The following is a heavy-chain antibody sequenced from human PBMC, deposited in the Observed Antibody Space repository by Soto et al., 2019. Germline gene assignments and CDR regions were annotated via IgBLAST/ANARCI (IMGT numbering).Heavy chain of an antibody. Sequence: SETLYLTCTFSGGSISSGDYCGSCSLQHPGKGLVWIGYINYSGSTYHNPLLRSRVTIAVDTSKYQFSLKLSSVTATDTTLYYSAREVVSRKGDYFDYWGQGTLVTVSS. CDR2: INYSGST. J-gene: IGHJ4*02. CDR1: GGSISSGDYC. CDR3: AREVVSRKGDYFDY. V-gene: IGHV4-31*03. D-gene: IGHD1-26*01.